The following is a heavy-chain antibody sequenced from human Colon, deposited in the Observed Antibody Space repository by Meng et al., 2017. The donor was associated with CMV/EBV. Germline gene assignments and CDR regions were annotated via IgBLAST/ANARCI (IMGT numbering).Heavy chain of an antibody. CDR2: ISYDGTYS. CDR1: FTFSSYT. V-gene: IGHV3-30-3*01. D-gene: IGHD2-2*01. CDR3: ARAIGAAITIKNLKLDP. J-gene: IGHJ5*02. Sequence: FTFSSYTIHWVRQAPGKGLEWVAVISYDGTYSYYADSVKGRFIISRDNSENTVYLQMNSLRPEDTAVFYCARAIGAAITIKNLKLDPWGQGTLVTVSS.